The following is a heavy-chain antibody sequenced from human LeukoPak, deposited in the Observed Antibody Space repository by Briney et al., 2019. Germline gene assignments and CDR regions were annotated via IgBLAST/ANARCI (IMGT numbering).Heavy chain of an antibody. V-gene: IGHV3-21*01. J-gene: IGHJ4*02. D-gene: IGHD3-3*01. CDR3: ARDKWYYDFWSGYYSDY. Sequence: PGGSLRLSCVASGFTFSSYEMNWVRQAPGKGLEWVSSISSSSSYIYYADSVKGRFTISRDNAKNSLYLQMNSLRAEDTAVYYCARDKWYYDFWSGYYSDYWGQGTLVTVSS. CDR2: ISSSSSYI. CDR1: GFTFSSYE.